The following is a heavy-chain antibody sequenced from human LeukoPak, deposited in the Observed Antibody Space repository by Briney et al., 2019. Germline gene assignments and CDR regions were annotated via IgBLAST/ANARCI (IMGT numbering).Heavy chain of an antibody. CDR3: ARHHYDILTGYPGRDYYYYMDV. CDR2: IIPIFGTA. D-gene: IGHD3-9*01. J-gene: IGHJ6*03. CDR1: GGTFSSYA. Sequence: SVKVSCKASGGTFSSYAISWVRQAPGQGVEWMGGIIPIFGTANYSQKFQGRVTITAEESTSTAYMELSSLRSEDTAVYYCARHHYDILTGYPGRDYYYYMDVWGKGTTVTVSS. V-gene: IGHV1-69*01.